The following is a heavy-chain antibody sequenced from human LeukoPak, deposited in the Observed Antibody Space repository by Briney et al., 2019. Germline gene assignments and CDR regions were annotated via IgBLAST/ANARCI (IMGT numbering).Heavy chain of an antibody. D-gene: IGHD3-16*01. CDR2: IHSSGNT. J-gene: IGHJ6*03. CDR3: ARFGRFSDDRLVLYV. V-gene: IGHV4-61*08. CDR1: TGSVSVNEPW. Sequence: SETLSLTCTVSTGSVSVNEPWWRSIRQPPGKILEWIAHIHSSGNTYYNPSLHSRVTLSLNTSTNQFSLRLTSVAAAATDFSVWARFGRFSDDRLVLYVWGKGTTVTVS.